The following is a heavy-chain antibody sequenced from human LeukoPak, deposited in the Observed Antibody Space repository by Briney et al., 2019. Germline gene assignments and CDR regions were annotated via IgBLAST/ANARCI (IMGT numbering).Heavy chain of an antibody. V-gene: IGHV1-69*04. Sequence: ASVKVSCKASGGTFSSYAISWVRQAPGQGLEWMGRIIPILGIANYAQKFQGRVTITADKSTSTAYMELSSLRSEDTAVYYCARDIWVVAATSSIYYFDYWGQGTLVTVSS. J-gene: IGHJ4*02. CDR1: GGTFSSYA. D-gene: IGHD2-15*01. CDR3: ARDIWVVAATSSIYYFDY. CDR2: IIPILGIA.